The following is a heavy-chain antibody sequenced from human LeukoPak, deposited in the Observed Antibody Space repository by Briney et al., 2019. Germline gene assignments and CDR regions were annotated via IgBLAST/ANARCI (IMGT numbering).Heavy chain of an antibody. D-gene: IGHD4-17*01. J-gene: IGHJ3*02. CDR1: GFTFSSYS. CDR3: ARGLRGGDGAFDI. CDR2: ISSSSSTI. V-gene: IGHV3-48*01. Sequence: GGSLRLSCAASGFTFSSYSMNWVRQAPGKGLEWVSYISSSSSTIYYADSVKGRFTISRDNAKNSLYLQMNSLRAEDTAVYYCARGLRGGDGAFDIWGQGTMVTVSS.